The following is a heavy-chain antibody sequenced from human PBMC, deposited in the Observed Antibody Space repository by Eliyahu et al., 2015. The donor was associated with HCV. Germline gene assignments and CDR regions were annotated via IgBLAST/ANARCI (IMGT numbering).Heavy chain of an antibody. D-gene: IGHD2/OR15-2a*01. CDR2: TYYRSKWNN. V-gene: IGHV6-1*01. Sequence: QVQLQQSGPGLVKPSQTLXLTCAIXGDXVXSXSAXWNWXXQSPSRGLEWLGRTYYRSKWNNDYAVSVKSRITINPDTSKNQFFLQLNSVTPEDTAVYFCARETADCNTITCLFDYWGQGTLVTVSS. CDR1: GDXVXSXSAX. J-gene: IGHJ4*02. CDR3: ARETADCNTITCLFDY.